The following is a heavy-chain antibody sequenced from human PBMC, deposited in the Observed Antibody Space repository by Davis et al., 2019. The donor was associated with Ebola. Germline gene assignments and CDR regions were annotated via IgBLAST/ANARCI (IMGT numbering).Heavy chain of an antibody. CDR1: GYTFTSYG. Sequence: ASVKVSCKASGYTFTSYGISWVRQAPGQGLEWMGWIIAYNGNTNYAQKLQGRVTMTTDTSTSTAYMELRSLRSDDTAVYYCARDLTDKILTGYLDYWGLGTLVTVSS. J-gene: IGHJ4*02. D-gene: IGHD3-9*01. CDR2: IIAYNGNT. V-gene: IGHV1-18*01. CDR3: ARDLTDKILTGYLDY.